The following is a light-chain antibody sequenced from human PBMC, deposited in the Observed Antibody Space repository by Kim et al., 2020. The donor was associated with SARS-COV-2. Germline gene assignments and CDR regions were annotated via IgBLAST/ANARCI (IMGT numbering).Light chain of an antibody. CDR1: SSNIGNNA. CDR3: ETWDDSVAGWV. Sequence: RQRVTISCSGNSSNIGNNAVNWYQQFPGKAPKLLIYYNDLLSSGVSDRFSGSKSGTSASLAISGLQSEVEADYYCETWDDSVAGWVFGGGTQLTVL. CDR2: YND. V-gene: IGLV1-36*01. J-gene: IGLJ3*02.